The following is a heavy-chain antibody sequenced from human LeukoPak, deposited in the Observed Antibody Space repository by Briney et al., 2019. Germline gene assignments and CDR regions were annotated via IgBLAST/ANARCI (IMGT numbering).Heavy chain of an antibody. J-gene: IGHJ4*02. D-gene: IGHD1-26*01. CDR2: VTYSGST. CDR1: GGSISNYY. Sequence: SETLSLTCTVSGGSISNYYWSWIRQPPGKGLEWIAYVTYSGSTNYNPSLKSRVTISVDTSKNQFSLKLSSVTAADTAVYYCAREGGTYTSPFDYWGQGTLVTVSS. CDR3: AREGGTYTSPFDY. V-gene: IGHV4-59*01.